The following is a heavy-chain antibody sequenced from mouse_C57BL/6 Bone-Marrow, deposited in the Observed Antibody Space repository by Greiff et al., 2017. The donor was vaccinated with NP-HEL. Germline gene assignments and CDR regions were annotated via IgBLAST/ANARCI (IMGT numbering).Heavy chain of an antibody. Sequence: QVQLQQSGAELVRPGASVTLSCKASGYTFTDYEMHWVKQTPVHGLEWIGAIDPETGGTAYNQKFKGKAILTADKSSSTAYMELRSLTSEDSAVYYWTRRDGYYAWFAYWGQGTLVTVSA. D-gene: IGHD2-3*01. CDR1: GYTFTDYE. CDR2: IDPETGGT. CDR3: TRRDGYYAWFAY. V-gene: IGHV1-15*01. J-gene: IGHJ3*01.